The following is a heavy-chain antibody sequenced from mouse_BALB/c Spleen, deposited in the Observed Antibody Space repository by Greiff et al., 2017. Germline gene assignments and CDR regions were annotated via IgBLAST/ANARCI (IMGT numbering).Heavy chain of an antibody. Sequence: EVKLVESGAELVRSGASVKLSCTASGFNIKDYYMHWVKQRPEQGLEWIGWIDPENGDTEYAPKFQGKATMTADTSSNTAYLQLSSLTSEDTAVYYCNAGLLRPLYAMDYWGQGTSVTVSS. J-gene: IGHJ4*01. V-gene: IGHV14-4*02. CDR2: IDPENGDT. CDR3: NAGLLRPLYAMDY. CDR1: GFNIKDYY. D-gene: IGHD1-2*01.